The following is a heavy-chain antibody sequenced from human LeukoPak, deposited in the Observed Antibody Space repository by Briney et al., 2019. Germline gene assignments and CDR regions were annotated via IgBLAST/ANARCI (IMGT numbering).Heavy chain of an antibody. CDR1: GFTFSSYW. CDR2: IKQDGSEK. J-gene: IGHJ4*02. V-gene: IGHV3-7*01. Sequence: GGSLRLSCAASGFTFSSYWMTWVRQAPGKGLEWVANIKQDGSEKYYVDSVKGRFTISRDNAKDSLYLQMNSLRADDTAVYYCARDKILEWSLPFDYWGQGTLVTVSS. CDR3: ARDKILEWSLPFDY. D-gene: IGHD3-3*01.